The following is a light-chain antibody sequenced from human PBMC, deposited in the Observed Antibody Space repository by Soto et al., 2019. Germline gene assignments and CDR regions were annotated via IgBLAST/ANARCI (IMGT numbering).Light chain of an antibody. Sequence: AIRMTQSPSSFSASTGDGVTITCRASQGISSYLAWYQQKPGKAPKLLIYAASTLQSGVPSRFSGSGSGTEFTLTISSLQPDDFATYYCQQYNSYWTFGQGTKVDIK. CDR1: QGISSY. CDR2: AAS. V-gene: IGKV1-8*01. J-gene: IGKJ1*01. CDR3: QQYNSYWT.